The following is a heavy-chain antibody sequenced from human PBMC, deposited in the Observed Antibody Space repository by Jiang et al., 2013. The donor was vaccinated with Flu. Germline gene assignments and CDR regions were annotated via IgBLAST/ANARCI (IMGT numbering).Heavy chain of an antibody. CDR3: ARHSSNYYYYGMDV. D-gene: IGHD6-19*01. Sequence: GSGLVKPSETLSLTCAVYGGSFSGYYWSWIRQPPGKGLEWIGEINHSGSTNYNPSLKSRVTISVDTSKNQFSLKLSSVTAADTAVYYCARHSSNYYYYGMDVWGQGTTVTVSS. CDR2: INHSGST. CDR1: GGSFSGYY. V-gene: IGHV4-34*01. J-gene: IGHJ6*02.